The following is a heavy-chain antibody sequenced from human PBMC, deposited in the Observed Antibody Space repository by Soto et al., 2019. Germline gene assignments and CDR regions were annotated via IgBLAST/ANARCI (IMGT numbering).Heavy chain of an antibody. CDR1: GYSFSTYD. CDR2: MNPSAGTT. CDR3: ARVPTIRITGTTTNWFDP. J-gene: IGHJ5*02. D-gene: IGHD1-20*01. V-gene: IGHV1-8*02. Sequence: QVHLVQSGAEVKKPGASVKVSCKASGYSFSTYDINWVRQAPGQGLEWMGWMNPSAGTTGSAQKFQGRVTRTGDPSISTAYMELSSLTSEDTAVYYCARVPTIRITGTTTNWFDPWGQGTLVTVSS.